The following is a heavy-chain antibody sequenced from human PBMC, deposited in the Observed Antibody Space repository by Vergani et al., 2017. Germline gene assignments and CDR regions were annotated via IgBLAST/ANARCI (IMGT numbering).Heavy chain of an antibody. J-gene: IGHJ3*02. V-gene: IGHV3-9*01. D-gene: IGHD5/OR15-5a*01. CDR2: ISWNSGSI. CDR1: GFTFDDYA. CDR3: ARDSSPNPARFYDDAFDI. Sequence: EVQLVESGGGLVQPGRSLRLSCAASGFTFDDYAMHWVRQAPGKGLEWVSGISWNSGSIGYADSVKGRFTISRDNSKNTLYLQMNSLRAEDTAVYYCARDSSPNPARFYDDAFDIWGQGTMVTVSS.